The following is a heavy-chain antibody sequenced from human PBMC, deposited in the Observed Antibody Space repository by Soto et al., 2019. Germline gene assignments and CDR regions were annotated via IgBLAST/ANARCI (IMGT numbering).Heavy chain of an antibody. Sequence: EVQLLESGGGLVQPGGSLRLSCAASGFTFNTYAMRWVRQAPGKGLEWVSAINAGGVSTYYADSVKARFTISRDNSRNTVYLQMHSLRVEDTAVYYCAKDRRAVTGYMSDYWGQGTLVTVSS. CDR1: GFTFNTYA. CDR3: AKDRRAVTGYMSDY. D-gene: IGHD6-19*01. V-gene: IGHV3-23*01. J-gene: IGHJ4*02. CDR2: INAGGVST.